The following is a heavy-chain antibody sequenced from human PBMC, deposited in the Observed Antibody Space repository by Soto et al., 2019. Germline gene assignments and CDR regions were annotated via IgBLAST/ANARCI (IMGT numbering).Heavy chain of an antibody. Sequence: ASVKVSCKASGYTFTSYSMHWVRQAPGQGLEWMGIINPSSGRTSYAQNFQGRVTMTSDTSTSIVYMEMSSLKSEDTAVYYCARGSDLPNGSFHLWGQGTLVTVSS. CDR2: INPSSGRT. D-gene: IGHD2-21*02. CDR1: GYTFTSYS. J-gene: IGHJ1*01. CDR3: ARGSDLPNGSFHL. V-gene: IGHV1-46*01.